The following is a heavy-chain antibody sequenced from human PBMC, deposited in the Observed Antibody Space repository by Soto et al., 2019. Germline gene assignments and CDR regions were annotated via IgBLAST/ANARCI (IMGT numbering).Heavy chain of an antibody. CDR2: ISGSGGST. Sequence: EVQLLESGGGLVQPGGSLRLSCAASGFTFSSYAMSWVRQAPGKGLEWVSAISGSGGSTYYADSVKGRFTISRDNSKNTLHLQMNSLRAEDTAVYYCAKDPSIRRRLGFWFDPWGQGTLVTVSS. J-gene: IGHJ5*02. CDR1: GFTFSSYA. CDR3: AKDPSIRRRLGFWFDP. D-gene: IGHD3-16*01. V-gene: IGHV3-23*01.